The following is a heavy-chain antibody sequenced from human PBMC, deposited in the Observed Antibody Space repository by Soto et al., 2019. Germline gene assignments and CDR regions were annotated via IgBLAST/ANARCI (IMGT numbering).Heavy chain of an antibody. V-gene: IGHV1-69*01. Sequence: QVQLVQSGAEVRKPGSSVKVSCKASGGTFNRHAISWVRQAPGQGLEWMGGIIPMFGTANHAQKFQGRVTIIADESTSTAYMELSSLRSEDTAIYYCARESGDSYGHNYYGMDVWGQGTTVTVSS. CDR1: GGTFNRHA. CDR2: IIPMFGTA. D-gene: IGHD2-21*02. J-gene: IGHJ6*02. CDR3: ARESGDSYGHNYYGMDV.